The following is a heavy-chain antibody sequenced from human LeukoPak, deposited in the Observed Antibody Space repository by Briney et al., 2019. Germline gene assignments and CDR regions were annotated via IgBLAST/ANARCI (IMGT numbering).Heavy chain of an antibody. J-gene: IGHJ2*01. CDR3: ARTVTYWYFDP. CDR1: GGSISSSSYY. Sequence: SETLSLTCTVSGGSISSSSYYWGWIRQPPGKGLEWIGSIYYSGSTYYNPSLKSRVTISVDTSKNQFSLKLSSVPAADTAVYYCARTVTYWYFDPWGHGTLVTVSS. CDR2: IYYSGST. V-gene: IGHV4-39*01. D-gene: IGHD4-17*01.